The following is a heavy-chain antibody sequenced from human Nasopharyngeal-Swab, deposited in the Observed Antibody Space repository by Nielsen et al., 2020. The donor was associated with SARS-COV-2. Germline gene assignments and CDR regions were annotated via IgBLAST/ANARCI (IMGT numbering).Heavy chain of an antibody. J-gene: IGHJ4*02. Sequence: ASVKVSCKASGYTFTGYYMHWARQAPGQGLEWMGWINPNSGGTNYAQKFQGRVTMTRDTSISTAYMELSRLRSDDTAAYYCARKPGIAAAGTLDYWGQGTLVTVSS. CDR3: ARKPGIAAAGTLDY. V-gene: IGHV1-2*02. CDR2: INPNSGGT. D-gene: IGHD6-13*01. CDR1: GYTFTGYY.